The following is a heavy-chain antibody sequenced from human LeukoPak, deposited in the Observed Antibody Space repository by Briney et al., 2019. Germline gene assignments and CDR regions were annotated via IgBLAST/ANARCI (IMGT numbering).Heavy chain of an antibody. CDR1: GYTFTGYY. V-gene: IGHV1-69*05. Sequence: ASVKVSCKASGYTFTGYYMHWVRQAPGQGLEWMGRIIPIFGTANYAQKFQGRVTITTDESTSTAYMELSSLRSEDTAVYYCARDLGPEGYFDYWGQGTLVTVSS. CDR2: IIPIFGTA. D-gene: IGHD7-27*01. CDR3: ARDLGPEGYFDY. J-gene: IGHJ4*02.